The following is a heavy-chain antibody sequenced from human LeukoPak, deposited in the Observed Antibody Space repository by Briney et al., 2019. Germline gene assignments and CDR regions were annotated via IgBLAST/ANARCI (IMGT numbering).Heavy chain of an antibody. CDR3: AKDGGYDYLWRGTRDYFDY. D-gene: IGHD5-12*01. Sequence: PGGSLRLSCAASGFTFSSYGMHWVRQAPGKGLEWVAVISYDGSNKYYADSVKGRFTISRDNSKNTLYLQMNSLRAEDTAVYYCAKDGGYDYLWRGTRDYFDYWGREPWSPSPQ. J-gene: IGHJ4*02. CDR2: ISYDGSNK. V-gene: IGHV3-30*18. CDR1: GFTFSSYG.